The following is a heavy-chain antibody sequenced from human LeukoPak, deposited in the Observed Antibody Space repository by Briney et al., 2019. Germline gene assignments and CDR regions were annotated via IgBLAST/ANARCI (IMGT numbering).Heavy chain of an antibody. CDR1: GYTFTSYY. V-gene: IGHV1-46*01. Sequence: GASVKVSCKASGYTFTSYYMHWVRQAPGQGLEWMGIINPSGGSTRYAQKLQRRVTMPRDPSTSTVYMELSSLRSEDTAVYYCAREDGYNGSGALHYWGQGTLVTVSS. J-gene: IGHJ4*02. CDR2: INPSGGST. CDR3: AREDGYNGSGALHY. D-gene: IGHD3-10*01.